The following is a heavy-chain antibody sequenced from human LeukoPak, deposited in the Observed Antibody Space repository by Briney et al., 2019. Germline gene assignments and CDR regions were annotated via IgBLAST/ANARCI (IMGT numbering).Heavy chain of an antibody. D-gene: IGHD4-11*01. CDR1: GFTLRNYA. J-gene: IGHJ4*02. CDR2: ISGGGGNT. Sequence: PGGSLRLSCAASGFTLRNYAMNWVRQAPGKGLEWVSGISGGGGNTYYADSVKGRITISRDNSKSMLYLQMDSLRAEDTAVYYCAKHESLVTPFDYWGQRTLVTVSS. CDR3: AKHESLVTPFDY. V-gene: IGHV3-23*01.